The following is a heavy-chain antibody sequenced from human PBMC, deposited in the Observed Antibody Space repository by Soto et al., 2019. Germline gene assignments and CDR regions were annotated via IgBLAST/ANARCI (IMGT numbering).Heavy chain of an antibody. CDR1: GYTFTSYY. D-gene: IGHD2-15*01. V-gene: IGHV1-46*03. CDR2: INPSGGST. Sequence: GSSVKVSCKASGYTFTSYYMHWVRQAPGQGLEWMGIINPSGGSTSYAQKFQGRVTMTRDTSTSTVYMELSSLRSEDTAVYYCARAQNVRLYCSGGSCRGGGFDIWGQGTMVTVS. J-gene: IGHJ3*02. CDR3: ARAQNVRLYCSGGSCRGGGFDI.